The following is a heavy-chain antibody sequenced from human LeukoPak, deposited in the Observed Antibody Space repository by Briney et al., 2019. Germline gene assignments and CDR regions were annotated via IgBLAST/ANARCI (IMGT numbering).Heavy chain of an antibody. J-gene: IGHJ4*02. V-gene: IGHV1-8*01. CDR3: ARALDFNYYDSSGYTTDWDY. D-gene: IGHD3-22*01. Sequence: ASVKVSCKASGYTFTSYDINWVRQATGQGLEWMGWMNPNSGNTGYAQKFQGRVTMTRNTSISTAYMELSSLRSEDTAVYYCARALDFNYYDSSGYTTDWDYWGQGTLVTVSS. CDR1: GYTFTSYD. CDR2: MNPNSGNT.